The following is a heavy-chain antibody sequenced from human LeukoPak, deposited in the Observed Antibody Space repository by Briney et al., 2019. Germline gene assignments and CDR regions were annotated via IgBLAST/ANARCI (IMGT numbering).Heavy chain of an antibody. CDR1: GFTFRSYS. CDR3: AREGGDTAMGY. V-gene: IGHV3-48*04. J-gene: IGHJ4*02. CDR2: ISSSSSTI. D-gene: IGHD5-18*01. Sequence: GGSLRLSCAASGFTFRSYSMNGGRQAPGKRLEWGSYISSSSSTIYYADSVKGRFTISRDNAKNSLYLQMNSLRAEDTAGYYCAREGGDTAMGYWGQGTLVTVSS.